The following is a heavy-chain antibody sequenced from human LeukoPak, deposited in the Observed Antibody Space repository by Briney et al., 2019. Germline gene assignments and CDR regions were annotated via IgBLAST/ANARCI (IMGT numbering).Heavy chain of an antibody. J-gene: IGHJ4*02. CDR3: ARRSFYCSGGSCYDY. D-gene: IGHD2-15*01. V-gene: IGHV4-39*01. Sequence: TASETLSLTCTVSGGSISSSSYYWGWIRQPPGKGLEWIGSIHYSGSTYYNPSLKSRVTISVDTSKNQFSLKLSSVTAADTAVYYCARRSFYCSGGSCYDYWGQGTLVTVSS. CDR2: IHYSGST. CDR1: GGSISSSSYY.